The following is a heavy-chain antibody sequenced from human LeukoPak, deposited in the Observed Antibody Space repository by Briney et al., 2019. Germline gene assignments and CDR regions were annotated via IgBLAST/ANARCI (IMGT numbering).Heavy chain of an antibody. D-gene: IGHD3-16*01. Sequence: ASVKVSCKACGYSFTNYYINWVPQAPGQGLEWMGWMNPYSGSTAYAQNLQGRVTMTRDSPISTAYMELRSLKSEDTAVYFCVREGAVFVLIGAYWGQGTLVTVSS. CDR2: MNPYSGST. J-gene: IGHJ4*02. V-gene: IGHV1-8*01. CDR3: VREGAVFVLIGAY. CDR1: GYSFTNYY.